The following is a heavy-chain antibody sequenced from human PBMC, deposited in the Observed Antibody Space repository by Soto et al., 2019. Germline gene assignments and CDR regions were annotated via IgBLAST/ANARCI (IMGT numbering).Heavy chain of an antibody. CDR2: ISYDGSNK. Sequence: GGSLRLSCAASGFTFSSYGMHWVRQAPGKGLEWVAVISYDGSNKYYADSVKGRFTISRDNSKNTLYLQMNSLRAEDTAVYYCAKETPRRYSYGLYYWGQGTLVTVSS. CDR1: GFTFSSYG. CDR3: AKETPRRYSYGLYY. V-gene: IGHV3-30*18. D-gene: IGHD5-18*01. J-gene: IGHJ4*02.